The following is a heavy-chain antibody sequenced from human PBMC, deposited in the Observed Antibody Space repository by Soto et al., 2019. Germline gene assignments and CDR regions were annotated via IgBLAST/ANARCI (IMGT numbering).Heavy chain of an antibody. D-gene: IGHD3-10*01. V-gene: IGHV1-8*01. J-gene: IGHJ6*03. CDR3: ARQVLLWFGELSDYIDV. CDR2: MNPNSGNT. CDR1: GYTFTSYD. Sequence: ASVKVSCKASGYTFTSYDINWVRQATGQGLEWMGWMNPNSGNTGYAQKFQGRVTMTRNTSISTAYMELSSLRSEDTAVYYCARQVLLWFGELSDYIDVWGKGTTVTVSS.